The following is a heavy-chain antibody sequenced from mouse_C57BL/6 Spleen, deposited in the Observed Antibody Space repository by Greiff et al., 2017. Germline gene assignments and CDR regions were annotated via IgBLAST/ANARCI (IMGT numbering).Heavy chain of an antibody. V-gene: IGHV1-22*01. CDR3: ARERNYRYFDV. Sequence: DVQLQESGPELVKPGASVKMSCKASGYTFTDYNMHWVKQSHGKSLEWIGYINPNNGGTSYNKKFKGKATLTVNKSSSTAYMELRSLPSEESAVYERARERNYRYFDVWGTGTTVTVSS. CDR1: GYTFTDYN. J-gene: IGHJ1*03. CDR2: INPNNGGT.